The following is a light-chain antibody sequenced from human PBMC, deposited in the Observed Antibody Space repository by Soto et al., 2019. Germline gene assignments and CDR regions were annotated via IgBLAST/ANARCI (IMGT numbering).Light chain of an antibody. Sequence: QSALTKPASVSGSLGQSITLSCSGTSSDVGLFDDVSWYQQHPGKVPKLMIYDVNDRPSGGSDRFSGSKSGNTASLTIYGLQAEDEDDYFCSSYTSDAIPVVFGGGTKLTVL. CDR2: DVN. J-gene: IGLJ2*01. CDR1: SSDVGLFDD. CDR3: SSYTSDAIPVV. V-gene: IGLV2-14*03.